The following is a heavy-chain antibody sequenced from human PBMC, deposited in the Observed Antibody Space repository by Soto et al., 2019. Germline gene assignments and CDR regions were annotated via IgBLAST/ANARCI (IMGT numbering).Heavy chain of an antibody. J-gene: IGHJ6*02. CDR2: VYSTGGT. CDR1: SGPSSSHN. Sequence: QVQLQQSGPGLVKPSETLSLTCSVSSGPSSSHNWGWIRQPPGRGLEWIGYVYSTGGTSYNPSLKSRVTISAETSTNHISLTLTSVTAADPAVSYCVRQWIGNLHGLVDVWGQGTTVRVSS. D-gene: IGHD3-10*01. V-gene: IGHV4-59*08. CDR3: VRQWIGNLHGLVDV.